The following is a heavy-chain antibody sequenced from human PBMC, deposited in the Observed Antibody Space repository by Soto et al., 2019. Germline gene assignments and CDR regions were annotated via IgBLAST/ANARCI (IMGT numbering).Heavy chain of an antibody. D-gene: IGHD3-10*01. CDR2: ISYDGSNK. J-gene: IGHJ4*02. CDR1: GFTFNSYG. V-gene: IGHV3-30*18. CDR3: AKDAMIRGFIDGYYFDN. Sequence: QVQLVESGGGVVQPGRSLRLSCAASGFTFNSYGMHWVRQAPGDGLEWVTLISYDGSNKEYADSVKGRFTISRDNSKNTIYLQRNSLRPEDTAVYYCAKDAMIRGFIDGYYFDNWGQGSLVTVAS.